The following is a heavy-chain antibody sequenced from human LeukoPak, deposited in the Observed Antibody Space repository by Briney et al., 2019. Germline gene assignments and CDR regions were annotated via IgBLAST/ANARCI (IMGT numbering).Heavy chain of an antibody. CDR3: ARGYDFWSGYTFPYYFDY. V-gene: IGHV1-2*02. CDR1: GYTFTGYY. CDR2: INPNSGGT. D-gene: IGHD3-3*01. J-gene: IGHJ4*02. Sequence: ASVKVSCKASGYTFTGYYMHWVRQAPGQGLEWMGWINPNSGGTNYAQKFQGRVTMTRDTSISTAYMELSRLRSDDTVVYYCARGYDFWSGYTFPYYFDYWGQGTLVTVSS.